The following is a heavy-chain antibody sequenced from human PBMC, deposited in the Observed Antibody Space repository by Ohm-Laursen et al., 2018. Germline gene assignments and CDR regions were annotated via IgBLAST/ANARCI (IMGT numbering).Heavy chain of an antibody. V-gene: IGHV3-23*01. Sequence: SLRLSCAAPGFTFSTCAMNWVRQAPGKGLEWVSAISRSGDSTYYADSVKGRFTISRDNSKNTLYLQMNSLRAEDTAVYYCAKDNLINTVTMRRYFDYWGQGTLVTVSS. J-gene: IGHJ4*02. CDR3: AKDNLINTVTMRRYFDY. CDR1: GFTFSTCA. CDR2: ISRSGDST. D-gene: IGHD4-17*01.